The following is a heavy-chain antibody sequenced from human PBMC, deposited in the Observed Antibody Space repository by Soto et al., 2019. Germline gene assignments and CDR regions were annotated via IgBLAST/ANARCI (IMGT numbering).Heavy chain of an antibody. D-gene: IGHD5-18*01. CDR3: ARDRRDTAMVHYYYGMDV. V-gene: IGHV3-48*02. J-gene: IGHJ6*02. CDR1: GFTFSSYS. CDR2: ISSSSSTI. Sequence: GGSLRLSCAASGFTFSSYSMNWVRQAPGKGLEWVSYISSSSSTIYYADSVKGRFTISRDNAKNSLYLQMNSLRDEDTAVYYCARDRRDTAMVHYYYGMDVWGQGTTVTV.